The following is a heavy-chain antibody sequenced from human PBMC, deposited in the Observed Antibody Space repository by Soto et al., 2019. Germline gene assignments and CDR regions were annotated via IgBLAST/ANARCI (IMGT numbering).Heavy chain of an antibody. D-gene: IGHD3-22*01. Sequence: SVKVSCKASGYTFTSYGISWVRQAPGQGLEWMGGIIAYFGKANYAQKFQGRVTITADESTSTAYMELSSLRSEDTAVYYCARSDYYDSSGYESWGQGTLVTVSS. CDR1: GYTFTSYG. CDR3: ARSDYYDSSGYES. V-gene: IGHV1-69*13. CDR2: IIAYFGKA. J-gene: IGHJ4*02.